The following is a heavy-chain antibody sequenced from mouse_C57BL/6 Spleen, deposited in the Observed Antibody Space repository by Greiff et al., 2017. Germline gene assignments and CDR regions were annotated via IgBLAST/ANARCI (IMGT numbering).Heavy chain of an antibody. J-gene: IGHJ3*01. CDR2: IDPETGGT. CDR3: NKPFAY. Sequence: VKLQESGAELVRPGASVTLSCKASGYTFTDYEMHWVKQTPVHGLEWIGAIDPETGGTAYNQKFKGKAILTADKSSSTAYMELRSLTSEDSAVYYCNKPFAYWGQGTLVTVSA. V-gene: IGHV1-15*01. CDR1: GYTFTDYE.